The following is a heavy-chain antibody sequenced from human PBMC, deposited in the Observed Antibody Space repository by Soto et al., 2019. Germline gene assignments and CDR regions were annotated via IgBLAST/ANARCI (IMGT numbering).Heavy chain of an antibody. CDR3: ARGSEVSSSWYRDYYYVMDV. J-gene: IGHJ6*02. CDR1: GYTFTSYA. Sequence: ASVKVSCKASGYTFTSYAMHWVRQAPGQRLEWMGWINAGNGNTKYSQKFQGRVTITRDTSASTAYMELSSLRSEDTAVYYCARGSEVSSSWYRDYYYVMDVWGQGTKVTGS. D-gene: IGHD6-13*01. CDR2: INAGNGNT. V-gene: IGHV1-3*01.